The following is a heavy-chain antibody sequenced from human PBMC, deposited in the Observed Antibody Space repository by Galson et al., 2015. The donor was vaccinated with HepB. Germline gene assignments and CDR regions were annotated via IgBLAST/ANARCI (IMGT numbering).Heavy chain of an antibody. CDR3: ARRLWGCSGGSCYAEGFDY. CDR2: IYPGDSDT. CDR1: GYSFTSYW. J-gene: IGHJ4*02. Sequence: QSGAEVKKPGESLKISCKGSGYSFTSYWIGWVRQMPGKGLEWMGIIYPGDSDTRYSPSFQGQVTTSADKSISTAYLQWSSLKASDTAMYYCARRLWGCSGGSCYAEGFDYWGQGTLVTVSS. V-gene: IGHV5-51*03. D-gene: IGHD2-15*01.